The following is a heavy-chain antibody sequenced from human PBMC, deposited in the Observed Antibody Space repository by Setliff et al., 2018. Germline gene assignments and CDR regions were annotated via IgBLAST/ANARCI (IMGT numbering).Heavy chain of an antibody. Sequence: PSETLSLTCSVSGGSISSSYWTWIRQPPGKGLEWIGYIYSSGSSNYNPSLKSRVTISVDTSENQFSLRLSSVTAADTAVYYCARAAKYDSSGYYGFWFDPWGQRNLVTVSS. CDR1: GGSISSSY. D-gene: IGHD3-22*01. V-gene: IGHV4-59*01. J-gene: IGHJ5*02. CDR3: ARAAKYDSSGYYGFWFDP. CDR2: IYSSGSS.